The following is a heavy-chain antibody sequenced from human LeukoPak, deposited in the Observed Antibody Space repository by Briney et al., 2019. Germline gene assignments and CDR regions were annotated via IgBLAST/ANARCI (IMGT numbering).Heavy chain of an antibody. CDR2: IIGGAGGT. D-gene: IGHD2-2*01. CDR3: THGSMYQLDY. Sequence: GGSLRLSCAASGFSFSSHGMSWVRQAPGKGLEWVSGIIGGAGGTYYADSVKGRFTISRDNSKNALYLQMNSLRAEDTAVYYCTHGSMYQLDYWGQGTLVTVSS. J-gene: IGHJ4*02. CDR1: GFSFSSHG. V-gene: IGHV3-23*01.